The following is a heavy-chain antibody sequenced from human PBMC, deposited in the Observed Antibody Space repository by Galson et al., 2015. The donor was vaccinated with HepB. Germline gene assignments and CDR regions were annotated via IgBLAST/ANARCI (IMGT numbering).Heavy chain of an antibody. D-gene: IGHD4-23*01. Sequence: PALVKPTQTLTLTCTFSGFSLNTNGMCVSWIRQPPGKALEWLARVDWDDDKYYSSSLGTRLTISKDTSKNQGGLTMTNMDPLDTATYYCARPDYGGRGGGARYWGQGTLVTVSS. CDR2: VDWDDDK. J-gene: IGHJ4*02. CDR3: ARPDYGGRGGGARY. V-gene: IGHV2-70*11. CDR1: GFSLNTNGMC.